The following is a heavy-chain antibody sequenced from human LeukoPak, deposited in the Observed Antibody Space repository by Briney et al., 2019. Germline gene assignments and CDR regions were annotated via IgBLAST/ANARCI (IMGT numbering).Heavy chain of an antibody. CDR3: ARGVRITMVRGVIIRGPFDY. CDR1: GYTFTSYA. V-gene: IGHV1-3*01. CDR2: INAGNGNT. D-gene: IGHD3-10*01. Sequence: ASVKVSCKASGYTFTSYAMHWVRQAPGQRLEWMGWINAGNGNTKYSQKLQGRVTITRDTSASTAYMELSSLRSEDTAVYYCARGVRITMVRGVIIRGPFDYWGQGTLVTVSS. J-gene: IGHJ4*02.